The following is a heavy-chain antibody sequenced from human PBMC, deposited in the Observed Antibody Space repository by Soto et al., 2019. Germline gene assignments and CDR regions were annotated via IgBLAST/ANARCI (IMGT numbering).Heavy chain of an antibody. CDR2: ISSTSTYT. CDR1: GFTFSTYT. Sequence: ESGGGLVKPGGSLRLSCAAPGFTFSTYTMNWVRQAPGKGLEWVSSISSTSTYTYYADSLKGRFTISRDNAKNSLYLQMNSLRAEDTAVYYCARAEGGCSSTSCHSYGMDVWGQGTTVTVSS. D-gene: IGHD2-2*01. CDR3: ARAEGGCSSTSCHSYGMDV. J-gene: IGHJ6*02. V-gene: IGHV3-21*01.